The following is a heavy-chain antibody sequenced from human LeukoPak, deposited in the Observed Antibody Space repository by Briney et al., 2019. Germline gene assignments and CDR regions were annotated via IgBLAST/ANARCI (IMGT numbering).Heavy chain of an antibody. CDR1: GFTFSSYS. CDR3: ASLGNRMLDAFDI. V-gene: IGHV3-21*01. CDR2: ISSSSSYI. Sequence: GGSLRLSCAASGFTFSSYSMNWVRQAPGKGLEWVSSISSSSSYIYYADSVKGRSTISRDNAKNSLYLQMNSLRAEDTAVYYCASLGNRMLDAFDIWGQGTMVTVSS. J-gene: IGHJ3*02. D-gene: IGHD2-8*01.